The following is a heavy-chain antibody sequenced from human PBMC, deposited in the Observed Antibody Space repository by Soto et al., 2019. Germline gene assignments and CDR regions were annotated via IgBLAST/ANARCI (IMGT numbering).Heavy chain of an antibody. J-gene: IGHJ4*02. D-gene: IGHD1-1*01. CDR3: ARDRPRGINRESDY. V-gene: IGHV1-2*06. Sequence: QVQLVQSGTEVKQPGASVKVSCKASGYIFTDFYIHWVRQAPGQGLEWVGRINPDTGDTLFAQRFQGRVTMTRDTSISTVSMEVTRLRPDDTAVYYCARDRPRGINRESDYLGQGTQITVSS. CDR1: GYIFTDFY. CDR2: INPDTGDT.